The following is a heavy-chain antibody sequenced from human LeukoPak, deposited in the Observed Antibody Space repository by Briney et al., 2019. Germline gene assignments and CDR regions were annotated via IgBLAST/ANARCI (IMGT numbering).Heavy chain of an antibody. Sequence: GGSLRLSCAPSGFTFTNHWMSWVRQAPGKGLEWVANIKEDGSEKYYVDSVKGRFTVSRDNVKNSLFLQMNSLRVDDTAVYYCAKSGSSVFWSWGQGTLVTVSS. J-gene: IGHJ5*02. CDR2: IKEDGSEK. V-gene: IGHV3-7*03. D-gene: IGHD3-3*02. CDR3: AKSGSSVFWS. CDR1: GFTFTNHW.